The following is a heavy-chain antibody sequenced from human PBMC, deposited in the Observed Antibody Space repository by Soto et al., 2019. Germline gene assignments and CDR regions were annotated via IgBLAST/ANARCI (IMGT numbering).Heavy chain of an antibody. J-gene: IGHJ5*02. D-gene: IGHD3-10*01. CDR1: GFSLSTSGEG. CDR2: IYWDDDK. V-gene: IGHV2-5*02. CDR3: AHRLIWVKESDWFDP. Sequence: GPTLVNPTQTLTLTCTFSGFSLSTSGEGVDSIFQPPGKALEWLALIYWDDDKRYSPSLKSRLTITKDTSKNQVVLTMTNMDPVDTATYYCAHRLIWVKESDWFDPWGQGTLVTVSS.